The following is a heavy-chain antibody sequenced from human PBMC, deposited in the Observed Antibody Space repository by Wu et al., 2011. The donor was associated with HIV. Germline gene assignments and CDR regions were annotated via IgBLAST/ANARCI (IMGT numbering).Heavy chain of an antibody. CDR1: GYAFTSQG. Sequence: QVQLVQSGAEVRKPGASVKVSCTASGYAFTSQGISWVRQAPGHGLEWMGWISAYNDDTKYAQKFQGRVTMTTDTSTSTAYMELKSLTSDDTAVYYCARDNTFLEMATIEGSDAFDIWGQGQWSPSLQ. V-gene: IGHV1-18*01. D-gene: IGHD5-24*01. CDR2: ISAYNDDT. CDR3: ARDNTFLEMATIEGSDAFDI. J-gene: IGHJ3*02.